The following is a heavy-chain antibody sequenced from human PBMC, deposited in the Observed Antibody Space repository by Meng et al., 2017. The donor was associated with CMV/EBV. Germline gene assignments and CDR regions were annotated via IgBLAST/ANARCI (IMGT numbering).Heavy chain of an antibody. J-gene: IGHJ6*02. D-gene: IGHD1-26*01. Sequence: SGPTLVKPTQTLTLTRTFSGFSLSTSGMCVSWVRQPPGKALEWLALIDWDDDKYYSTSLKTRLTISKDTSKNQVVLTMTNMDPVDTATYYCARALSGSYYYYYGMDVWGQGTTVTVSS. CDR2: IDWDDDK. CDR3: ARALSGSYYYYYGMDV. CDR1: GFSLSTSGMC. V-gene: IGHV2-70*20.